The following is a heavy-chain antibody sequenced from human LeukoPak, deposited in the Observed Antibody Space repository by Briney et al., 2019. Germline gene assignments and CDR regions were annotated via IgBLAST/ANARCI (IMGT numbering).Heavy chain of an antibody. D-gene: IGHD1-26*01. J-gene: IGHJ4*02. CDR1: GGSIDSGGFC. CDR2: IFYSGAA. Sequence: SETLSLTCAVSGGSIDSGGFCWAWIRQSPGKGLEWIGHIFYSGAASYNPSLKGRVTMSVDTSKNQFSLLLKSVTAADTGVYYCARHISSGGTYAHFDYWGQGTLVTVSS. CDR3: ARHISSGGTYAHFDY. V-gene: IGHV4-30-2*06.